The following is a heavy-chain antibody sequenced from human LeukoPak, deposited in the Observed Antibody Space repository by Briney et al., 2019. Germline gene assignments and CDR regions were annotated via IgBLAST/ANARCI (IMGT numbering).Heavy chain of an antibody. CDR1: GFTVSSNY. CDR2: IYSGGST. Sequence: GGSLRLSCAASGFTVSSNYMSWVRQAPGKGLEWVSVIYSGGSTYYADSVKGRFTISRDNSKNTLYLQMNSLRAEDTAVYYCASEIAALTIDYWGQGTLVTVSS. V-gene: IGHV3-53*01. J-gene: IGHJ4*02. CDR3: ASEIAALTIDY. D-gene: IGHD6-6*01.